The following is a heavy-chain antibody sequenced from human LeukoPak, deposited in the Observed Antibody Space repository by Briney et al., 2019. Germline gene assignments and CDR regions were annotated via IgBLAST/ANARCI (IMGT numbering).Heavy chain of an antibody. CDR3: AIPIPIVVVPAAPAPGYGMDV. CDR2: FDPEDGET. Sequence: ASVRVSCKVSGYTLTELSMHWVRQAPGKGLEWMGGFDPEDGETIYAQKFQGRVTMTEDTSTDTAYMELRSLRAEDTAVYYCAIPIPIVVVPAAPAPGYGMDVWGQGTTVTVSS. CDR1: GYTLTELS. J-gene: IGHJ6*02. V-gene: IGHV1-24*01. D-gene: IGHD2-2*01.